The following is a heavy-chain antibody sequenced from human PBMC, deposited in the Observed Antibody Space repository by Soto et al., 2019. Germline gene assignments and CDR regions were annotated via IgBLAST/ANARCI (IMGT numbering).Heavy chain of an antibody. Sequence: EVQLVESGGGLVQPGGSLKLSCAASGFTLSGSRIHWVRQASGKGLEWVGRIRSKADSYATAYAASVRGRFTISRDDSKNTAYLQMNSLKTEDTAVYYCTSQYCGGDCSRVDPWGQGTLVTVSS. CDR2: IRSKADSYAT. J-gene: IGHJ5*02. D-gene: IGHD2-21*02. CDR3: TSQYCGGDCSRVDP. CDR1: GFTLSGSR. V-gene: IGHV3-73*02.